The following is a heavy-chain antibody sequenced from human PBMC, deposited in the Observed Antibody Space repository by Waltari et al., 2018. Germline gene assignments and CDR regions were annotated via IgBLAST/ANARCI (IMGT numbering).Heavy chain of an antibody. J-gene: IGHJ6*03. CDR3: ARVPAATLYYYYMDV. D-gene: IGHD2-2*01. CDR2: IYYSGSN. V-gene: IGHV4-59*01. Sequence: QVQLQESGPGLVKPSETLSLTCTVSGGSISSYYWSWIRQPPGKGLEWIGYIYYSGSNNYNPSLKSRVTISVDTSKNQFSLKLSSVTAADTAVYYCARVPAATLYYYYMDVWGKGTTVTVSS. CDR1: GGSISSYY.